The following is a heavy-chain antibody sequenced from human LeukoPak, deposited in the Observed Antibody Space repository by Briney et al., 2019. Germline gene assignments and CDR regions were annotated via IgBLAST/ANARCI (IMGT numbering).Heavy chain of an antibody. D-gene: IGHD2-21*01. J-gene: IGHJ1*01. V-gene: IGHV3-53*01. CDR3: ASAREYCGGAECYEYFQH. Sequence: GGSLRLSCAASGFTVRTHSMSWVRQAPGKGLEWVSVIYGGGSTYYADSVNGRFTISRDSSKNTLFLQMNSLSAEDTALYYCASAREYCGGAECYEYFQHWGQGTLVTVSS. CDR1: GFTVRTHS. CDR2: IYGGGST.